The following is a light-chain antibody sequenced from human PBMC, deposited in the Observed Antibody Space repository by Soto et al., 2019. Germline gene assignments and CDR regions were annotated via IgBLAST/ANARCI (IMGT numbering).Light chain of an antibody. V-gene: IGKV3-20*01. CDR2: GAS. J-gene: IGKJ1*01. CDR1: QSITSNY. Sequence: EIVLTQSPGSLSLSPGERATLSCRASQSITSNYLAWYQQKPGQAPRLLLYGASSRATGIPDRFSGSGSGTDFSLTISSLEPEDVAVYYCQQYGSSVWTFGQGTKVEI. CDR3: QQYGSSVWT.